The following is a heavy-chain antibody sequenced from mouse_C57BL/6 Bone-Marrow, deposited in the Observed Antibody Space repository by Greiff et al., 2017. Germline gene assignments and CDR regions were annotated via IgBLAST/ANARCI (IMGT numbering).Heavy chain of an antibody. CDR3: AYLTLYFDY. V-gene: IGHV1-72*01. Sequence: QVQLKQPGAELVKPGASVKLSCKASGYTFTSYWMHWVKQRPGRGPEWIGRIDPNSGGTKYNEKFKSKATLTVDKPSSTAYMQLSSLTSEDSAVYYCAYLTLYFDYWGQGTTLTVSS. CDR2: IDPNSGGT. J-gene: IGHJ2*01. CDR1: GYTFTSYW.